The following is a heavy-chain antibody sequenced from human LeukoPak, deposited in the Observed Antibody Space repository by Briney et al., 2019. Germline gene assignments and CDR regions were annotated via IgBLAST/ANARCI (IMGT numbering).Heavy chain of an antibody. V-gene: IGHV3-9*01. J-gene: IGHJ4*02. CDR2: ISWNSGSI. Sequence: GRSLRLSCAASGFTFDDYAMHWVRQAPGKGLEWVSGISWNSGSIGYADSVKGRFTISRNNAKNSLHLQMSSLRAEDTALYYCAKDMGVGATAAEYWGQGTLVTVSS. D-gene: IGHD1-26*01. CDR3: AKDMGVGATAAEY. CDR1: GFTFDDYA.